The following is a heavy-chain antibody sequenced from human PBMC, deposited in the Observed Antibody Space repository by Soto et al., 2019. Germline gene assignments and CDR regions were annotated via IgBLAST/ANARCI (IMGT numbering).Heavy chain of an antibody. CDR3: AKVNTYYYDGSGYSGCFDL. Sequence: GGSLRLSCAASGFTFDDYAMHWVRQAPGKGLEWVSGISWNSGSIGYADSVKGRFTISRDNAKNSLYLQMNSLRAEDTALYYCAKVNTYYYDGSGYSGCFDLRRKGKTVT. V-gene: IGHV3-9*01. J-gene: IGHJ3*01. D-gene: IGHD3-22*01. CDR1: GFTFDDYA. CDR2: ISWNSGSI.